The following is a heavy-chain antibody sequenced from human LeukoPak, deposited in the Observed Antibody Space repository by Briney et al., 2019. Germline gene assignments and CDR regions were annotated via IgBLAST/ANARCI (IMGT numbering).Heavy chain of an antibody. V-gene: IGHV3-7*03. CDR3: AKESMIERDFDY. J-gene: IGHJ4*02. Sequence: GGSLRLSCEASGFTFSSYWLSWVRQAPGKGLEWVANIKQDGSEEYYVDSVKGRFTVSRDNAKNSLYLQMNSLRAEDTALYYCAKESMIERDFDYWGQGTLVTVSS. D-gene: IGHD3-22*01. CDR1: GFTFSSYW. CDR2: IKQDGSEE.